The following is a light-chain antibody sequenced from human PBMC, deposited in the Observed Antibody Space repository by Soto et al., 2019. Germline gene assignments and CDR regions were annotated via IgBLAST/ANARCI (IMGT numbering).Light chain of an antibody. CDR3: QQFDDLPYT. V-gene: IGKV1-33*01. J-gene: IGKJ2*01. CDR2: DAS. Sequence: DLQMTQSPSSLSVSVGDRVTITCQASQDISNYVNWYQQKPGKAPNLLIYDASNLKTEVPSRFSGSRSETHFTFTISSLQPEDIATYFCQQFDDLPYTFGQGTKLDIK. CDR1: QDISNY.